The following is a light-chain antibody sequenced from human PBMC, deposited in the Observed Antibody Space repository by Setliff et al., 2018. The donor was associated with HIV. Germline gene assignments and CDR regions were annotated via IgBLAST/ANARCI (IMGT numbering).Light chain of an antibody. J-gene: IGLJ2*01. Sequence: SALTQPASVSGSPGQSITISCTGSRTDIGNYESVSWYQQHPGEVPKLIIYNVSKRPSGVSNRFSGSKSGNTAFLTISGLQAEDEADYYCCSYASGGTWIFAGGTKVTVL. CDR3: CSYASGGTWI. CDR2: NVS. CDR1: RTDIGNYES. V-gene: IGLV2-23*02.